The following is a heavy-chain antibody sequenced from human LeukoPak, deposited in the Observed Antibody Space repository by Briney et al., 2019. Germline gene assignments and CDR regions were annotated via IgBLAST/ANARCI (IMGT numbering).Heavy chain of an antibody. D-gene: IGHD3-10*01. V-gene: IGHV1-2*02. J-gene: IGHJ4*02. CDR2: INPNSGGT. CDR3: AREVILWFGEPYYFDY. Sequence: ASVKVSCKASGYTFTGYNMHWVRQAPGQGLEWMGWINPNSGGTNYAQKFQGRVTMTRDTSISTAYMELSRLRSDDTAVYYCAREVILWFGEPYYFDYWGQGTLVTVSS. CDR1: GYTFTGYN.